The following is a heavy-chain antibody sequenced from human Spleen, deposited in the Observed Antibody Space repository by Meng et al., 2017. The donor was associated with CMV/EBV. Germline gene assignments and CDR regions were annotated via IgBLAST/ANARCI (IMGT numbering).Heavy chain of an antibody. Sequence: GESLKISCATAGFTFTDYGMSWVRQAPGKGLQWVAFIRFDGSNDYYLDSVKGRFTISRDNSKNTVYLQLNSLRAEDTAVYFCAKSKVDVDLWSGQQFNYYYGMDVWGQGTTVTVSS. CDR3: AKSKVDVDLWSGQQFNYYYGMDV. V-gene: IGHV3-30*02. D-gene: IGHD3-3*01. CDR2: IRFDGSND. J-gene: IGHJ6*02. CDR1: GFTFTDYG.